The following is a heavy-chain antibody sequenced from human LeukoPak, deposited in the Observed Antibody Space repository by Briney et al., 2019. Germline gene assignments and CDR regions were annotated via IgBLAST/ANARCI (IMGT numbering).Heavy chain of an antibody. V-gene: IGHV1-2*06. CDR1: GYTFTAYY. J-gene: IGHJ4*02. CDR3: ARDLDRDDDY. Sequence: ASVKVSCKASGYTFTAYYVHWVRQAPGQGLEWMGRINPNSGGSNYAQKFQDRVTMTRDTSISTAYMELSRLTSDDTAKYYCARDLDRDDDYWGQGTLVTVSS. CDR2: INPNSGGS. D-gene: IGHD3-10*01.